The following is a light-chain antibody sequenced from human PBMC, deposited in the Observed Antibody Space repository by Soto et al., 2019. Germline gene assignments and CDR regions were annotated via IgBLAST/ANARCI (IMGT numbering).Light chain of an antibody. CDR3: QTCGTGIPWV. J-gene: IGLJ3*02. CDR1: SGHSSYA. V-gene: IGLV4-69*01. CDR2: LISDSSH. Sequence: QPVLTQSPSASASLGASVKLTCTLRSGHSSYAIAWHQQQPEKGPRYLMKLISDSSHRKGDGIPDRFSGSSSGAERDLTISCLQAEDEADYYGQTCGTGIPWVFGGGTKLTVL.